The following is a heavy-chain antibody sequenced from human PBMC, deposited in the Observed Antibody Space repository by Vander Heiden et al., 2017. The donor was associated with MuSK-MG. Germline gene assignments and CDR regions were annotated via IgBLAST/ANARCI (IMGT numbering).Heavy chain of an antibody. D-gene: IGHD6-19*01. CDR1: GGSISTSTYY. CDR3: ARVGNSGWYFFDY. J-gene: IGHJ4*02. CDR2: ISYSGNT. V-gene: IGHV4-39*07. Sequence: QLQLQESGPGLVKPSETLSLTCTVAGGSISTSTYYWGWIRQPPGKGLEWIGSISYSGNTYSNPSLRSRVSISVDTSKNQFSLKLSSVTAADTAVYYCARVGNSGWYFFDYWGQGTLVTASS.